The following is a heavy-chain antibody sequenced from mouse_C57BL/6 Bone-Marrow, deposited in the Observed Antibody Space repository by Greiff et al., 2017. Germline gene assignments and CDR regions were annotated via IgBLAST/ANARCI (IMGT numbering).Heavy chain of an antibody. Sequence: EVQLQESGPGMVKPSQSLSLTCTVTGYSITSGYDWHWIRHFPGNKLEWMGYISYSGSTNYNPSLKSRISITHDTSKNPFFLKLNSVTTEDTATDYCARGDDYDEGYYAMDYWGQGTSVTVAS. CDR3: ARGDDYDEGYYAMDY. D-gene: IGHD2-4*01. J-gene: IGHJ4*01. CDR1: GYSITSGYD. CDR2: ISYSGST. V-gene: IGHV3-1*01.